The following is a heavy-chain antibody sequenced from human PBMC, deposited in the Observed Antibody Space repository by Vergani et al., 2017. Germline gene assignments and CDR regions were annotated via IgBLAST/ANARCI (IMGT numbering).Heavy chain of an antibody. CDR1: GFTFNHYA. Sequence: EVQLLESGGDLVQPGGSLRLSCAVSGFTFNHYAMNWVRQAPGKGLEWVSGISGRGGSTYYAGSVKGRFTISRDGSKNTLYLQMNSLSAGDTAVYYCAKANPRNSGDDYLYNYHAMDVWGQGTTVTVSS. J-gene: IGHJ6*02. V-gene: IGHV3-23*01. CDR3: AKANPRNSGDDYLYNYHAMDV. D-gene: IGHD5-12*01. CDR2: ISGRGGST.